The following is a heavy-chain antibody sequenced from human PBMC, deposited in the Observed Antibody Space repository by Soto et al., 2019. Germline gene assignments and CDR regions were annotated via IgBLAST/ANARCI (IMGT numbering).Heavy chain of an antibody. D-gene: IGHD2-2*01. CDR2: IYYSGST. Sequence: QVQLQESGPGLVKPSQTLSLTCTVSGGSISSGGYYWSWIRQHPGKGLEWIGYIYYSGSTYYNPSIKSRVTVSVDTSKNQFSLKLSSVTAADTAVYYYAREAKGYCSSTSSDDHAFDIWGQGTMVTVSS. V-gene: IGHV4-31*03. J-gene: IGHJ3*02. CDR1: GGSISSGGYY. CDR3: AREAKGYCSSTSSDDHAFDI.